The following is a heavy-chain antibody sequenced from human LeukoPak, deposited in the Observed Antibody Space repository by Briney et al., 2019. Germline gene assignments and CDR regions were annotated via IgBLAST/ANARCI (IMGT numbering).Heavy chain of an antibody. V-gene: IGHV3-74*01. Sequence: GSLRLSCAGSGFTLSGHWMHWVRQGPGKGLVWVSRIYTDGRRTDYADSVKGRLTISGDNARNTLHLQMNSLRADDTAVYYCARSGGGGAFDIWGQGTMVTVSS. CDR1: GFTLSGHW. CDR2: IYTDGRRT. CDR3: ARSGGGGAFDI. D-gene: IGHD3-3*01. J-gene: IGHJ3*02.